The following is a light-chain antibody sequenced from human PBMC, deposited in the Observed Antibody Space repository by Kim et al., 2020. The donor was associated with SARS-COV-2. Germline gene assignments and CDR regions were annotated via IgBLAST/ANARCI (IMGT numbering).Light chain of an antibody. CDR3: QQRSNWPPT. CDR2: DAS. V-gene: IGKV3-11*01. CDR1: QSVNAH. Sequence: WSPGERATLSCRASQSVNAHLAWYQHKPGQAPRLLIYDASNRASGIPDRFTGSGSGTDFTLTISSLEPEDFAFYSCQQRSNWPPTFGGGTKVDIK. J-gene: IGKJ4*01.